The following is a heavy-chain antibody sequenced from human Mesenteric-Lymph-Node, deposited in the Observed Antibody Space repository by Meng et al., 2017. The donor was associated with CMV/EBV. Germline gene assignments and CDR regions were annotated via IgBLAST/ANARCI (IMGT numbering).Heavy chain of an antibody. Sequence: GSLKISCAASGFSFSSYSMNWVRQAPGKGLEWVSYISSSSSTTYYADSVKGRFTISRDNAKNSLYLQMNSLRAEDTAVYYCARSPGRGYYGMDVWGQGTTVTVSS. CDR3: ARSPGRGYYGMDV. CDR2: ISSSSSTT. J-gene: IGHJ6*02. CDR1: GFSFSSYS. V-gene: IGHV3-48*04.